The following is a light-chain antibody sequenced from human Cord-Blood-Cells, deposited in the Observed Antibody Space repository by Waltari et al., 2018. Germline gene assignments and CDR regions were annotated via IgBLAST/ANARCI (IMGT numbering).Light chain of an antibody. Sequence: EIVMTQSPATLSVSPWERATLSFRSSQSVSSNLAWYQQKPGQAPRLLIYGASTRATGIPARFSGSGSGTEFTLTISSLQSEDFAVYYCQQYNNWPPRYTFGQGTKLEIK. J-gene: IGKJ2*01. CDR2: GAS. V-gene: IGKV3-15*01. CDR1: QSVSSN. CDR3: QQYNNWPPRYT.